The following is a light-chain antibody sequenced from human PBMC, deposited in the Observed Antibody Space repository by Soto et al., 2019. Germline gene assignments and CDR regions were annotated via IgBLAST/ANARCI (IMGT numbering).Light chain of an antibody. CDR3: SSYTSGSTLVV. CDR2: KVS. Sequence: QSALTQPASVSGSPGQSITISCTGTSSDVGTYNYVSWYQQQPRKAPKLMIYKVSNRPSGVSNRFSGSKSGNTASLTISGLQAEDEADYYCSSYTSGSTLVVFGTGTKVTVL. V-gene: IGLV2-14*01. CDR1: SSDVGTYNY. J-gene: IGLJ1*01.